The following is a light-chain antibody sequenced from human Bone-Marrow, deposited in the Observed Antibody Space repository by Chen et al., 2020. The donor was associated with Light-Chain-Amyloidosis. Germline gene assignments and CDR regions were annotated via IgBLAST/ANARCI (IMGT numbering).Light chain of an antibody. J-gene: IGLJ3*02. CDR2: DDR. V-gene: IGLV3-21*02. Sequence: SYVLTQPSSVSVAPGQTATIACGGNNIGSTSVHWYQQTPGQAPLLVVYDDRGRPSGIPERLSGSNSGNTATLTISRVEAGDEADYYCQVWDRNSDRPVFGGGTKLTVL. CDR1: NIGSTS. CDR3: QVWDRNSDRPV.